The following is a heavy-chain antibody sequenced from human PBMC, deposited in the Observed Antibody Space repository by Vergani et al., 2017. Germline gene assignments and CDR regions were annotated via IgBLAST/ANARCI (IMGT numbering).Heavy chain of an antibody. V-gene: IGHV1-69*04. D-gene: IGHD5-24*01. CDR1: GGTFSSYA. CDR3: ARGDGAPNAFDI. Sequence: QVQLVQSGAEVKKPGASVKVSCKASGGTFSSYAISWVRQAPGQGLEWKGRIIPILGIANYAQKFQGRVTITADKSTSTAYMELSSLRSEDTAVYYCARGDGAPNAFDIWGQGTTVTVSS. CDR2: IIPILGIA. J-gene: IGHJ3*02.